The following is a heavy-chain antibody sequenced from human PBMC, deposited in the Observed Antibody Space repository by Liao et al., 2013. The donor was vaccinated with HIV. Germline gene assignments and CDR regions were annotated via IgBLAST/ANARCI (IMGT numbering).Heavy chain of an antibody. J-gene: IGHJ4*02. D-gene: IGHD1-14*01. CDR3: ARGTLPGLAYYFDF. Sequence: QVQLQESGPGLVKPSETLSLTCTVSGDSISGYYWNWIRQPPGKGLEWIGYIYSSGSTNYNPSLKSRVTISIDTSKNQFSLKLTSVTAADTAVYYCARGTLPGLAYYFDFWGQGSLVAVSS. CDR2: IYSSGST. V-gene: IGHV4-59*01. CDR1: GDSISGYY.